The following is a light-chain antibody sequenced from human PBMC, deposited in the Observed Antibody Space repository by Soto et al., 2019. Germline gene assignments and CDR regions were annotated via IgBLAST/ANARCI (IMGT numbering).Light chain of an antibody. CDR3: QQYTASSGIFT. CDR2: GAS. Sequence: VLTQSPGTLSLSPGERATLSCRASQRVNSNYFAWYQQKPGQAPRLLVFGASTRATGIPDRFSGSGSGTEFIRTISRVEPEDFAVYYCQQYTASSGIFTFGPGTKVDIK. CDR1: QRVNSNY. J-gene: IGKJ3*01. V-gene: IGKV3-20*01.